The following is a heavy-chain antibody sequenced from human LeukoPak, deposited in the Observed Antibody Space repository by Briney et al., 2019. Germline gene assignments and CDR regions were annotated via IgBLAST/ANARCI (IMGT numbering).Heavy chain of an antibody. CDR2: INHSGST. CDR3: ARGPDSKAIDY. Sequence: SGTLSLTCAVSGGSISSSNWWSWVRQPPGKGLEWIGEINHSGSTNYNPSLKSRVTISVDTSKNQFSLKLSSVTAADTAVYYCARGPDSKAIDYWGQGTLVTVSS. D-gene: IGHD4-11*01. CDR1: GGSISSSNW. J-gene: IGHJ4*02. V-gene: IGHV4-4*02.